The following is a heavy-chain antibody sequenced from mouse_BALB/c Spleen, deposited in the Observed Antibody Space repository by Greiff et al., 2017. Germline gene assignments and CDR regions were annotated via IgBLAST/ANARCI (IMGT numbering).Heavy chain of an antibody. D-gene: IGHD2-1*01. CDR3: ARQDGNYVRYAMDY. CDR2: ISNGGGST. V-gene: IGHV5-12-2*01. CDR1: GFTFSSYT. J-gene: IGHJ4*01. Sequence: EVHLVESGGGLVQPGGSLKLSCAASGFTFSSYTMSWVRQTPEKRLEWVAYISNGGGSTYYPDTVKGRFTISRDNAKNTLYLQMSSLKSEDTAMYYCARQDGNYVRYAMDYWGQGTSVTVSS.